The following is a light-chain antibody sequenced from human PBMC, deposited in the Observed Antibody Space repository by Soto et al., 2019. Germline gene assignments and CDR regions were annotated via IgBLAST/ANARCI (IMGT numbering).Light chain of an antibody. Sequence: DIQMTQSPSSVSASVGDRITITCRASQDITKFLAWYQQTPGKAPKLLICGASTLHSGVPSRFSGSGSGTNFSLTISSLQPEDFATYYCQQARGFPRTFGQGTKVDIK. V-gene: IGKV1-12*01. CDR1: QDITKF. CDR3: QQARGFPRT. J-gene: IGKJ1*01. CDR2: GAS.